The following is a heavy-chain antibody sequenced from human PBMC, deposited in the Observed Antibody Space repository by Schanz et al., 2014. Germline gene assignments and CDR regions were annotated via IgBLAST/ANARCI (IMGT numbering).Heavy chain of an antibody. CDR1: GFSFSSYA. J-gene: IGHJ4*02. CDR3: AKDISDTSGKDDY. CDR2: MNESHSTI. D-gene: IGHD3-22*01. Sequence: EVQLLESGGGLVEPGGSLRLSCAASGFSFSSYAMGWVRQARGKGLEWVSAMNESHSTIYYADSVRGRFTISRDNSKNTLFLQMNSLRVEDSAIYYCAKDISDTSGKDDYWGQGTLVTVSS. V-gene: IGHV3-23*01.